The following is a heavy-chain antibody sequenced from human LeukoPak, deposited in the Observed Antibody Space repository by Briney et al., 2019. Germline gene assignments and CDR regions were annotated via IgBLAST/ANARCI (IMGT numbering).Heavy chain of an antibody. V-gene: IGHV3-23*01. CDR3: ALGLRYCSSTSCYPYAFDI. D-gene: IGHD2-2*01. J-gene: IGHJ3*02. CDR1: GFTFSSYA. CDR2: IGGSGGST. Sequence: QPGGSLRLSCAASGFTFSSYAMSWVRQAPGKGLEWVSGIGGSGGSTYYADSVKGRFTISRDNSKNTLYVQMNSLRAADTAVYYCALGLRYCSSTSCYPYAFDIWGQGTMVTVSS.